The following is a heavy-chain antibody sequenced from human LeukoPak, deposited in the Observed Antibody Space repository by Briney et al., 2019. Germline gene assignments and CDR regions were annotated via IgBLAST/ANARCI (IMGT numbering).Heavy chain of an antibody. Sequence: GGSLRLSCAASGFTFSSYAMSWVRQAPEKGLEWVSAISGSGGSTYYADSVKGRFTISRDNSKNTLYLQMNSLRAEDTAVYYCAKAPVQQLVFGYFDFWGQGTLVTVSS. D-gene: IGHD6-13*01. CDR1: GFTFSSYA. J-gene: IGHJ4*02. V-gene: IGHV3-23*01. CDR2: ISGSGGST. CDR3: AKAPVQQLVFGYFDF.